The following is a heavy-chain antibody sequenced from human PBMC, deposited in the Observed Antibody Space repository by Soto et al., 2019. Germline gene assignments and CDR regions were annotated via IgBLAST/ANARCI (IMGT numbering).Heavy chain of an antibody. CDR1: GFTISGCS. CDR2: ITIRTGNI. V-gene: IGHV3-48*01. Sequence: GGSLRLSCEASGFTISGCSMNWVRQAPGKGLEWLAYITIRTGNIVYADSVRGRFTISADNAENSVFLQMNSLRVEDTAVYYCARDQGLLRYGYSDYWGQGTPVTVSS. CDR3: ARDQGLLRYGYSDY. J-gene: IGHJ4*02. D-gene: IGHD3-9*01.